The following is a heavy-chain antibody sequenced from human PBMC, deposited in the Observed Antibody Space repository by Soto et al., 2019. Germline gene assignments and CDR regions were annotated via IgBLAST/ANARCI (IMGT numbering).Heavy chain of an antibody. D-gene: IGHD2-15*01. CDR1: GYTFTNYW. CDR2: IYPGDSDT. V-gene: IGHV5-51*01. J-gene: IGHJ5*02. CDR3: VRGGGGGLFDP. Sequence: GESLKISCKGSGYTFTNYWIGWVRQMPGKGLEWMGIIYPGDSDTKYNPSFQGQVTISADKSITTTYLQWSSLTAEDTAIYYCVRGGGGGLFDPWGQGTMVTVSS.